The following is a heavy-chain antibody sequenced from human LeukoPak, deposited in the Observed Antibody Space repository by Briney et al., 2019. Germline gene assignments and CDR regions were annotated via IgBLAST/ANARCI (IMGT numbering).Heavy chain of an antibody. J-gene: IGHJ4*02. CDR3: ASTTIFGVAVSQHSDY. Sequence: ASVKVSCKASGYTFTGYYMHWVRQAPGQGLEWMGWINPNSGGTNYAQKFQGRVTMTRDTSISTAYMELSRLRSDDTAVYYCASTTIFGVAVSQHSDYWGQGTLVTVSS. CDR1: GYTFTGYY. V-gene: IGHV1-2*02. D-gene: IGHD3-3*01. CDR2: INPNSGGT.